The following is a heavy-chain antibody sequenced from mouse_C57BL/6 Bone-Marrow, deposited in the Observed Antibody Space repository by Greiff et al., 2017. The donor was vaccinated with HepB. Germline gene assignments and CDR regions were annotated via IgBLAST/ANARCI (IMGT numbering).Heavy chain of an antibody. CDR2: IYPGSGST. CDR3: ARDGYFLYWYFDV. Sequence: QVQLQQPGAELVKPGASVKMSCKASVYTFTSYWITWVKQRPGQGLEWIGDIYPGSGSTNYNEKFKSKATLTVETSSSTAYMQLSSLTSEDSAVYYCARDGYFLYWYFDVWGTGTTVTVSS. V-gene: IGHV1-55*01. D-gene: IGHD2-3*01. CDR1: VYTFTSYW. J-gene: IGHJ1*03.